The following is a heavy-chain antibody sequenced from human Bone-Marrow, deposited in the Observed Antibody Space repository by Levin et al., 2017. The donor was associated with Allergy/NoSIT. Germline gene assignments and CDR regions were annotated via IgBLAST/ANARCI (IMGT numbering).Heavy chain of an antibody. V-gene: IGHV3-7*01. CDR2: IRPDGSTR. Sequence: PGGSLRLSCAASGFTFSTDWMSWIRQAPGKGLEWVANIRPDGSTRSYVDSVRGRFTISRDNAKSSLFLQVNSLRVEDTAVYYCTRGIPRYNDGSPVGEWGQGTLVTVSS. D-gene: IGHD3-22*01. CDR1: GFTFSTDW. J-gene: IGHJ4*02. CDR3: TRGIPRYNDGSPVGE.